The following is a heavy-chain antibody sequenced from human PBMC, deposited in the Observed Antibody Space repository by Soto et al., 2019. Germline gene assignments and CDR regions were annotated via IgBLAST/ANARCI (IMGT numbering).Heavy chain of an antibody. CDR2: IPYDGSNK. V-gene: IGHV3-30*18. D-gene: IGHD1-20*01. CDR1: GFTFSSYG. J-gene: IGHJ4*02. Sequence: GGSLRLSYAASGFTFSSYGMHWVRQAPGKGLEWVAVIPYDGSNKDYADSVKGRFTISRDNSKDTLYLQMNSLRAEDTAMYFCAKEEGYNWTPRNADFWGQGTQVTVSS. CDR3: AKEEGYNWTPRNADF.